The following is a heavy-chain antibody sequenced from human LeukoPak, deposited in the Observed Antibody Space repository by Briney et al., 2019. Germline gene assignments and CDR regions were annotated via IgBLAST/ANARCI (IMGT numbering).Heavy chain of an antibody. CDR1: GFTFSTYA. D-gene: IGHD3-9*01. CDR3: ARSFYDILIGYYQYFDY. J-gene: IGHJ4*02. V-gene: IGHV3-23*01. Sequence: GGSLRLSCAASGFTFSTYAMSWVRQAPGKGLEWVSALSPSGGITYYEDSVKGRFTISRDNSKNTLYIQMNSLRAEDTAVHYCARSFYDILIGYYQYFDYWGQGTLVTVSS. CDR2: LSPSGGIT.